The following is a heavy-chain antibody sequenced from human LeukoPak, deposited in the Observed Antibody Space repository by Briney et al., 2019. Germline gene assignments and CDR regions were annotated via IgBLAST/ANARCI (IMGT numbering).Heavy chain of an antibody. D-gene: IGHD3-3*01. V-gene: IGHV4-34*01. CDR3: ARGPRRFNYDFWSGRLDTHLDY. CDR2: INHSGST. CDR1: GGSFSGYY. Sequence: SETLSLTCAVYGGSFSGYYWSWIRQPPGKGLEWIGEINHSGSTNYNPSLKSRVTISVDTSKNQFSLKLSSVTAADTAVYYCARGPRRFNYDFWSGRLDTHLDYWGQGTLVTVSS. J-gene: IGHJ4*02.